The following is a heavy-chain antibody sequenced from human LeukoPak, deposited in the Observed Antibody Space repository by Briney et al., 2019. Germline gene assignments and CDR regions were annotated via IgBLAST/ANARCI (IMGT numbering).Heavy chain of an antibody. CDR3: TSGSSRGFAY. Sequence: GGSLRLSCAASGFTFSSYAMSWVRQAPGKGLEWVSAISGSGGSTYYADSVKGRFTISRDNAKNSLYLQMNSLRAEDTAVYYCTSGSSRGFAYWGQGTLVTVSS. CDR2: ISGSGGST. CDR1: GFTFSSYA. J-gene: IGHJ4*02. D-gene: IGHD3-10*01. V-gene: IGHV3-23*01.